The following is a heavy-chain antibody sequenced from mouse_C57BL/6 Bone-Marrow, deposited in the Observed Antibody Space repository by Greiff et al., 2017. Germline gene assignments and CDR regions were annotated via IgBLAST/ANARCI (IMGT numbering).Heavy chain of an antibody. V-gene: IGHV1-50*01. D-gene: IGHD2-5*01. Sequence: QVQLQQPGAELVKPGASVKLSCKASGYTFTSYWMQWVKQRPGPGLEWIGEIDPSDSYTNYNQKFKGKATLTVDTSSSTAYMQLSSLTSEDSAVYYCARGYSNYEDYGGQGTTLTVSS. CDR2: IDPSDSYT. CDR1: GYTFTSYW. J-gene: IGHJ2*01. CDR3: ARGYSNYEDY.